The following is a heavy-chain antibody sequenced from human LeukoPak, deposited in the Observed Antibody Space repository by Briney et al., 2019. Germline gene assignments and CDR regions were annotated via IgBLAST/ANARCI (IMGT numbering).Heavy chain of an antibody. Sequence: SETLSLTCAVYGGSFSGYYWSWIRQPPGKGLEWIGEISHSGSTNYNPSLKSRVTISVDTSKNQFSLKLSSVTAADTAVYYCARGRYYYGSGSYYNVPLLFADWGQGTLVTVSS. D-gene: IGHD3-10*01. CDR3: ARGRYYYGSGSYYNVPLLFAD. V-gene: IGHV4-34*01. CDR2: ISHSGST. J-gene: IGHJ4*02. CDR1: GGSFSGYY.